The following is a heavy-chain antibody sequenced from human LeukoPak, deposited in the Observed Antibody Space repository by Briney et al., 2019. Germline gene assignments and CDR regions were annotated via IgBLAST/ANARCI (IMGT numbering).Heavy chain of an antibody. CDR3: ARDGGIGLDY. J-gene: IGHJ4*02. D-gene: IGHD2-21*01. CDR1: GYTFSSYG. Sequence: GGSLRLSCVASGYTFSSYGMHWVRQAPGKGLQWVAVIWYDESKKYYTDSVKGRFTISRDVSKNTLYLQMHSLRAEDSAMYYCARDGGIGLDYWGQGTLVTVSS. CDR2: IWYDESKK. V-gene: IGHV3-33*01.